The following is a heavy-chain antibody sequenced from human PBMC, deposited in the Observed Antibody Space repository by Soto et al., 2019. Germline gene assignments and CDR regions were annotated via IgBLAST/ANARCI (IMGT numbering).Heavy chain of an antibody. D-gene: IGHD6-19*01. Sequence: SLRLSCAASGFTFSNAWMSWVRQAPGKGLEWVGRIKSKTDGGTTDYAAPVKGRFTISRDDSKNTLYLQMNSLKTEDTAVYYCTTGSLAVAGTHDAFDIWGQGTMVTVSS. CDR3: TTGSLAVAGTHDAFDI. V-gene: IGHV3-15*01. J-gene: IGHJ3*02. CDR2: IKSKTDGGTT. CDR1: GFTFSNAW.